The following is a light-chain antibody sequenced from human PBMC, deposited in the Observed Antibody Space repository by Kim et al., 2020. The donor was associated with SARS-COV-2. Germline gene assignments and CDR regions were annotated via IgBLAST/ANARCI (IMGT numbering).Light chain of an antibody. V-gene: IGKV3-11*01. CDR2: GAS. Sequence: SPGERETLSCRASRNINTYLAWYRQKHGQPARLLIYGASKRATGIPARFSGSGSGTDFTLIISSVEPEDFAIYYCQQRNDWPPITFGQGTRLEIK. CDR1: RNINTY. J-gene: IGKJ5*01. CDR3: QQRNDWPPIT.